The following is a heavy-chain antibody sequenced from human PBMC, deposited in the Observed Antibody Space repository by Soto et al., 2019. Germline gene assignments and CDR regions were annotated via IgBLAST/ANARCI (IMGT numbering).Heavy chain of an antibody. Sequence: QVQLQESGPGLVKPSQTLSLTCNVSGGLINSPDYYWTWIRQSPGKGLEWIGYLYFNGGTQYNPSLRTPISMSLDTSKKHFSLKMRSVTGADTAVYYCARGISKYSSWYEPHTWFDAWGQGALVTVSS. V-gene: IGHV4-30-4*01. CDR1: GGLINSPDYY. CDR2: LYFNGGT. D-gene: IGHD6-13*01. J-gene: IGHJ5*02. CDR3: ARGISKYSSWYEPHTWFDA.